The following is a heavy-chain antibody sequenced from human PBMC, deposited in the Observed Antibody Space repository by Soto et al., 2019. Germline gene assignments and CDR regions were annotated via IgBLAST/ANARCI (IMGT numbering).Heavy chain of an antibody. CDR1: GYTLTDLS. V-gene: IGHV1-24*01. CDR2: FDPEDGET. D-gene: IGHD2-15*01. J-gene: IGHJ4*02. Sequence: ASVKVSCKVSGYTLTDLSMHWVRQAPGKGLEWIGGFDPEDGETIYAQKFQGRVTMTEDTSTDTAYMELSSLRSEDTAVYYCETLDCSGGSCYFDYWGQGTLVTVS. CDR3: ETLDCSGGSCYFDY.